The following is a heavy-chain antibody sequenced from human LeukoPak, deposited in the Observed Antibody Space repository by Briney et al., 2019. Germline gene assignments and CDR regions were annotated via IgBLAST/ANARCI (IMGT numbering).Heavy chain of an antibody. V-gene: IGHV3-23*01. CDR1: GFTFTRYW. D-gene: IGHD2-2*01. CDR3: AKDKPVVPLRY. Sequence: GGSLRLSCAASGFTFTRYWMSWVRQAPGKGLEWVSGISHSAANTYYADSVKGRFTISRDNSKNMLYLQMNSLRVEDTAVYYCAKDKPVVPLRYWGQGTLVTASS. J-gene: IGHJ4*02. CDR2: ISHSAANT.